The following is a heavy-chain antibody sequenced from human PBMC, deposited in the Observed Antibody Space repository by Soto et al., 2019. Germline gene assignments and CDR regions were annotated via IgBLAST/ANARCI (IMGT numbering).Heavy chain of an antibody. CDR2: ISYSGST. CDR3: ARQMTTLTTFDY. CDR1: GGPISSYY. D-gene: IGHD4-17*01. J-gene: IGHJ4*02. V-gene: IGHV4-59*01. Sequence: SETLSLTWGVSGGPISSYYWSGMRQPPGKGLEWIGYISYSGSTNYNPSLKSRVTISVDTSKNQFSLKVSSVTAADTAVYYCARQMTTLTTFDYWGQGTLVTVSS.